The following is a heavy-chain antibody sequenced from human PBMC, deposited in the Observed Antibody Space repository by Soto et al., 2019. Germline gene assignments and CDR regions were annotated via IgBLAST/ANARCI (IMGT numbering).Heavy chain of an antibody. D-gene: IGHD1-26*01. CDR1: GGTFSSYA. V-gene: IGHV1-69*13. CDR2: IIPIFGTA. J-gene: IGHJ1*01. CDR3: ARDLVGAEPVSEYFQH. Sequence: SVKVSCKASGGTFSSYAISWVRQAPGQGLEWMGGIIPIFGTANYAQKFQGRVTITADESTSTAYMELSSLRSEDTAVYYCARDLVGAEPVSEYFQHWGQGTLVTVSS.